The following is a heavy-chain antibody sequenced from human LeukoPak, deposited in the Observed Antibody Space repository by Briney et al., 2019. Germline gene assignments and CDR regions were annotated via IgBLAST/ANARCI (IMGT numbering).Heavy chain of an antibody. V-gene: IGHV4-39*01. CDR2: INYSGST. CDR1: GGSLSSGNDY. D-gene: IGHD1-1*01. CDR3: ARREKTGKFDP. J-gene: IGHJ5*02. Sequence: SETLSLTCSVSGGSLSSGNDYWLWIRQPPGKGLEWIGSINYSGSTYYNPSLKSRVTISVDTSKDQFSLKLSSVTAADTAVYYCARREKTGKFDPWGQGTLVTVSS.